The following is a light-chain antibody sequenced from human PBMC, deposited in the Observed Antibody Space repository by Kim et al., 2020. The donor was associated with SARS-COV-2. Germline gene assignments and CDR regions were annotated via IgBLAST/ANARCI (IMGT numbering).Light chain of an antibody. J-gene: IGKJ1*01. CDR3: LKYNSAPWT. CDR2: AAS. V-gene: IGKV1-27*01. Sequence: ATVRSRGTITCRASQDITTSLAWYQQKPGKVPQVLIYAASTLHSGVPSRFSGSGSGTEFTLTISGLQTEDVATYYCLKYNSAPWTFGPGTKVDIK. CDR1: QDITTS.